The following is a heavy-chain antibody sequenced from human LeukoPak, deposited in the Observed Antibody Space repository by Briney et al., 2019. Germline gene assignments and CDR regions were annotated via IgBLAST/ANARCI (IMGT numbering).Heavy chain of an antibody. Sequence: QPGGSLRPSCAASGFTFSSYGMHWVRQAPGKGLEWVAVISYDGSNKYYADSVKGRFTISRDNSKNTLYLQMNSLRAEDTAVYYCAKDRYYFDYWGQGTLVTVSS. CDR2: ISYDGSNK. J-gene: IGHJ4*02. CDR1: GFTFSSYG. CDR3: AKDRYYFDY. V-gene: IGHV3-30*18.